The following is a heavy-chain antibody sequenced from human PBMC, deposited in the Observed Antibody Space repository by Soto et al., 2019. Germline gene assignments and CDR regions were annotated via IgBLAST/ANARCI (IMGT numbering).Heavy chain of an antibody. J-gene: IGHJ4*02. D-gene: IGHD4-17*01. CDR1: GGSFSGYY. V-gene: IGHV4-34*01. CDR3: ARVDDYVQDFDY. CDR2: INHSGST. Sequence: SETLSLTCAVYGGSFSGYYWSWIRQPPGKGLEWIGEINHSGSTNYNPSLKSRVTISVDTSKNQFSLKLSSVTAADTAVYYCARVDDYVQDFDYWGQGTLVTVSS.